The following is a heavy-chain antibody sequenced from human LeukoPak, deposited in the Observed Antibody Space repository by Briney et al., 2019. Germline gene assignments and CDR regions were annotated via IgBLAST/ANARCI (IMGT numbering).Heavy chain of an antibody. Sequence: GGSLRLSCAASGFTFSDYYMSWIRQAPGKGLEWVSYISGSGTTIYYADSMKGQFTISRDNAKNSLFLEMKSLGADVTAVYYCARYYDSGASRGPKKTFDIWGQGTMVTVSS. CDR3: ARYYDSGASRGPKKTFDI. V-gene: IGHV3-11*01. CDR2: ISGSGTTI. J-gene: IGHJ3*02. D-gene: IGHD3-10*01. CDR1: GFTFSDYY.